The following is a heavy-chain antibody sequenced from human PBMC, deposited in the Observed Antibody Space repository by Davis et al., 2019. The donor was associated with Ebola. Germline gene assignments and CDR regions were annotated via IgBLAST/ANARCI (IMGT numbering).Heavy chain of an antibody. CDR1: GYTITGYY. CDR2: INPNSGGT. J-gene: IGHJ3*02. V-gene: IGHV1-2*02. CDR3: ARGGENSGPKKYDAFDI. D-gene: IGHD5-12*01. Sequence: ASAQVSCSASGYTITGYYMNWVRQAPAQGGEGMGWINPNSGGTNYAQQFQGRVTVTRDTSISTAYMELSRLRSDDTAVYYCARGGENSGPKKYDAFDIWGQGTMVTVSS.